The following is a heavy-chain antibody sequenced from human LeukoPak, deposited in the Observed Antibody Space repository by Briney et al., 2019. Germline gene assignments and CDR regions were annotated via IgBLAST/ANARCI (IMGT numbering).Heavy chain of an antibody. J-gene: IGHJ2*01. Sequence: GGSLRLSCVGSGFTFGSYSMNWVRQALGKGLEWVAVISYDGSNKYYADSVKGRFTISRDNSKNTLYLQMNSLRAEDTAVYYCAREDSDYYDTWGRGTLVTVSS. CDR1: GFTFGSYS. D-gene: IGHD3-22*01. CDR2: ISYDGSNK. CDR3: AREDSDYYDT. V-gene: IGHV3-30*03.